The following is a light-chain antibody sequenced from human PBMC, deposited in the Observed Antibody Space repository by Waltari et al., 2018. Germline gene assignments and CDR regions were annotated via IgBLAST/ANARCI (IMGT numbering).Light chain of an antibody. Sequence: QSALTQPPSASGSPGQSVTIPCTGTSSDVGGYNYVSWYQQHPGKAPKLMIYEVSNRPSGVPDRFSGSKSGNTASLTVSGLQAEDEADYYCSSYASSNNLGVFGTGTKVTVL. CDR1: SSDVGGYNY. CDR2: EVS. J-gene: IGLJ1*01. CDR3: SSYASSNNLGV. V-gene: IGLV2-8*01.